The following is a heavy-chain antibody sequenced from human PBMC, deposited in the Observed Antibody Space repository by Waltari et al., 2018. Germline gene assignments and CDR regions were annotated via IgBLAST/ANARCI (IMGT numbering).Heavy chain of an antibody. J-gene: IGHJ5*02. CDR3: ARVFTYSSGWYHLDL. CDR2: IGPYSGNT. CDR1: GYTFTKNG. Sequence: QVQLVQSGGEVKKPGASVKVSCKASGYTFTKNGISWVRQAPGQGLEWMGWIGPYSGNTASAQSLQGRVTMTTDTPTSAAYLELTSLRSDDTAVYYCARVFTYSSGWYHLDLWGQGTLITVS. V-gene: IGHV1-18*01. D-gene: IGHD6-13*01.